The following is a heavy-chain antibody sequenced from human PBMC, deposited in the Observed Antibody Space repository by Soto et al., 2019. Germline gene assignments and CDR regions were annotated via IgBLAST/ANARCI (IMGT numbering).Heavy chain of an antibody. D-gene: IGHD3-22*01. CDR1: GGTFSSYA. CDR3: ASLNYDSSGYYWAKGDYGMDV. Sequence: GASVKVSCEASGGTFSSYAISCVRQAPEQGLEWMGGIIPIFGTANYAQKFQGRVTITADESTSTAYMELSSLRSEDTAVYYCASLNYDSSGYYWAKGDYGMDVWGQGTTVTVSS. V-gene: IGHV1-69*13. J-gene: IGHJ6*02. CDR2: IIPIFGTA.